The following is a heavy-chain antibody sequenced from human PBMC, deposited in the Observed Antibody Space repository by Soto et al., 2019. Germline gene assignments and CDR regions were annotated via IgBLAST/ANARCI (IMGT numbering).Heavy chain of an antibody. D-gene: IGHD3-22*01. J-gene: IGHJ4*02. Sequence: SLRLSCAASGFTFSSYAMSWVRQAPGKGLEWVSAISGSGGSTYYADSVKGRFTISRDNSKNTLYLQMNGLRAEDTAVYYCAKGLPYYYDSSGIGLFDYWGQGTLVTVSS. CDR2: ISGSGGST. V-gene: IGHV3-23*01. CDR1: GFTFSSYA. CDR3: AKGLPYYYDSSGIGLFDY.